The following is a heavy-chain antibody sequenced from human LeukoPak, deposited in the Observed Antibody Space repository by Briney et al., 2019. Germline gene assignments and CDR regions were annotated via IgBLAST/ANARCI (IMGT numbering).Heavy chain of an antibody. D-gene: IGHD2-15*01. CDR2: IYPADSDT. J-gene: IGHJ4*02. Sequence: GESLKISCKGSGYRFTNYWIGWVRQMPGKGLEWMGIIYPADSDTRYSPSFQGQVTISADKSIITACLQWSSLKASDTAMYYCVRLLGSVSATPFYFDYWGQGTLVTVSS. V-gene: IGHV5-51*01. CDR1: GYRFTNYW. CDR3: VRLLGSVSATPFYFDY.